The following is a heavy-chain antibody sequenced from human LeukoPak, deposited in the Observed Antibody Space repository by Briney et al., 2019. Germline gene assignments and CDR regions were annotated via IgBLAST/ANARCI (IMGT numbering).Heavy chain of an antibody. J-gene: IGHJ4*02. CDR3: AKDPRRYYDSSGYGSYFDY. CDR2: ISGSGGST. D-gene: IGHD3-22*01. Sequence: GGSLRLSCAASGFTFSTCPMSWVRQAPGKGLEWVSAISGSGGSTYYADSVKGRFTISRDNSKNTLYLQMNSLRAEDTAVYYCAKDPRRYYDSSGYGSYFDYWGQGTLVTVSS. CDR1: GFTFSTCP. V-gene: IGHV3-23*01.